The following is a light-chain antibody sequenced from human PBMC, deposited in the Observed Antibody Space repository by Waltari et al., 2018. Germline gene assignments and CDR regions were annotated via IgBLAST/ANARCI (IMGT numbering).Light chain of an antibody. CDR1: QSISNH. V-gene: IGKV1-39*01. CDR2: GAS. Sequence: DIQMTQSPSSLSASVGDRVTIPCRASQSISNHLNWYQQKRGKAPKLLIYGASSLQSGVPSRFRGDGSGTDFILTISSLQPEDFGTYYCQQSYSTPWAFGQGTKVEIK. CDR3: QQSYSTPWA. J-gene: IGKJ1*01.